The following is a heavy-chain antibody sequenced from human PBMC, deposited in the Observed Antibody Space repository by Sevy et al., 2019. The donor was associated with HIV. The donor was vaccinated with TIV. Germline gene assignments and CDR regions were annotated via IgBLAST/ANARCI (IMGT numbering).Heavy chain of an antibody. D-gene: IGHD1-1*01. CDR1: GFTFSTYA. J-gene: IGHJ4*02. CDR2: ISHDERST. CDR3: ARDPGNSGNY. Sequence: GGSLRLSCAASGFTFSTYAMHWLRQAPGKGLEWVAVISHDERSTYYAVSVKGRFTISRDNSKNTLYLQMDSLRPEDTTIYYCARDPGNSGNYWGQGTLVTVSS. V-gene: IGHV3-30*04.